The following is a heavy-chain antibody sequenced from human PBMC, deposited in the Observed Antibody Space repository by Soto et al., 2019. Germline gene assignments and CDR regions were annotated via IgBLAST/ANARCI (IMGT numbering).Heavy chain of an antibody. D-gene: IGHD6-6*01. V-gene: IGHV3-15*01. CDR2: IKSKTDGGTT. Sequence: SLRLSCAASGFTFSNAWMSWVRQAPGKGLEWVGRIKSKTDGGTTDYAAPVKGRFTISRDDSKNTLYLQMNSLKTEDTAVYYCTTGIAARLGYYHYYMDVWGKGTTVTVSS. CDR1: GFTFSNAW. CDR3: TTGIAARLGYYHYYMDV. J-gene: IGHJ6*03.